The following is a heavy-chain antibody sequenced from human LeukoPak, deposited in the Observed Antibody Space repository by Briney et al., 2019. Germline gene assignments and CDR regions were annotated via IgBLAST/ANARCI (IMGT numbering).Heavy chain of an antibody. V-gene: IGHV3-66*02. CDR3: AREVRGYCSSTSCESY. Sequence: GGSLRLSCAASGFTVSSNYMSWVRQAPGKGLEWVSVIYSGGSTYYADSVKGRFTISRDNSKNTLYLQMNSLRAEDTAVYYCAREVRGYCSSTSCESYWGQGPWSPSPQ. J-gene: IGHJ4*02. CDR2: IYSGGST. CDR1: GFTVSSNY. D-gene: IGHD2-2*01.